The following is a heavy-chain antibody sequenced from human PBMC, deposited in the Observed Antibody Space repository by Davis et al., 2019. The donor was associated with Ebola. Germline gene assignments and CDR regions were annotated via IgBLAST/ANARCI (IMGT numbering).Heavy chain of an antibody. CDR1: GFTFSNFW. CDR2: IKSDGSTT. J-gene: IGHJ4*02. Sequence: GESLKISCAASGFTFSNFWMHWVRQAPGKGLVWVSNIKSDGSTTNYADSVKGRFTISRDNAKNTLYLQMNNLRAEDTAVYFCVRLAGPNWGQGTLVAVSS. D-gene: IGHD3-22*01. CDR3: VRLAGPN. V-gene: IGHV3-74*01.